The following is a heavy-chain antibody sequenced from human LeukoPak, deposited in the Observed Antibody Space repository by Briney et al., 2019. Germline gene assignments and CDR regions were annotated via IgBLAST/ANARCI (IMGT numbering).Heavy chain of an antibody. Sequence: PGGSLRLSCAASGFTFSSYWMSWVRQAPGKGLEWVANIKQDGSEKYYVDSVKGRFTISRDNAKNSLYLQMNSLRAEDTAVYYCARGADYDFWSGYYTQPWKFDYWGQGTLVTVSS. CDR3: ARGADYDFWSGYYTQPWKFDY. CDR2: IKQDGSEK. CDR1: GFTFSSYW. J-gene: IGHJ4*02. V-gene: IGHV3-7*01. D-gene: IGHD3-3*01.